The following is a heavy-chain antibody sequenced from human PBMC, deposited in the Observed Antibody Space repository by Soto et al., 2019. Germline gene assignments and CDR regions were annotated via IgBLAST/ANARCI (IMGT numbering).Heavy chain of an antibody. J-gene: IGHJ4*02. CDR3: ARDRAAAGTGDIDY. V-gene: IGHV1-69*13. Sequence: GASVKVSCKASGGTFSSYAISWVRQAPGQGLEWMGGIIPIFGTANYAQKFQGRVTITADESTSTAYMELSSLRSEDTAVYYCARDRAAAGTGDIDYWGQGTLVTVSS. CDR2: IIPIFGTA. D-gene: IGHD6-13*01. CDR1: GGTFSSYA.